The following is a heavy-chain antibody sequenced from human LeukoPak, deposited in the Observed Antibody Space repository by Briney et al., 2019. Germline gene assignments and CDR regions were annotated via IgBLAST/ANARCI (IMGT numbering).Heavy chain of an antibody. J-gene: IGHJ4*02. V-gene: IGHV4-61*10. D-gene: IGHD6-19*01. Sequence: PSETLSLTCTVSGGSISSGSYYWSWIRQPAGKGLEWIGEINHSGSTNYNPSLKSRVTISVDTSKNQFSLKLSSVTAADTAVYYCARVPIMHSSGIGWGQGTLVTVSS. CDR3: ARVPIMHSSGIG. CDR2: INHSGST. CDR1: GGSISSGSYY.